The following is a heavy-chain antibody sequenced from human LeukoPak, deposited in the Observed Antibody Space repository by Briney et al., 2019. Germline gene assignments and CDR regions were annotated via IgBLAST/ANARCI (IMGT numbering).Heavy chain of an antibody. J-gene: IGHJ4*01. CDR2: IYYSGST. V-gene: IGHV4-39*07. CDR1: GGSISSSSYY. D-gene: IGHD2-2*01. Sequence: PSETLSLTCTVSGGSISSSSYYWGWIRQPPRKGLEWIGSIYYSGSTYYNPSLKSRVTISVDTSKNQFSLKLSSVTAADTAVYYCAKYRPPRLWGQGTPVIVSS. CDR3: AKYRPPRL.